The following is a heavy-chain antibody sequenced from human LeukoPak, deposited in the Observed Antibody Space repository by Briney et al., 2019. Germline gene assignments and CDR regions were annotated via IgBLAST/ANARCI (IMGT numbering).Heavy chain of an antibody. V-gene: IGHV3-23*01. CDR3: AKNYGSGSYYEAY. CDR1: GFTFSFYG. CDR2: ISGSGGST. Sequence: QPGGTLRLSCAASGFTFSFYGMSWVRQAPGKGLEWVSAISGSGGSTYYADSVKGRFTISGDNSKNTLYLQMNSLRAEDTAVYYCAKNYGSGSYYEAYWGQGTLVTVSS. J-gene: IGHJ4*02. D-gene: IGHD3-10*01.